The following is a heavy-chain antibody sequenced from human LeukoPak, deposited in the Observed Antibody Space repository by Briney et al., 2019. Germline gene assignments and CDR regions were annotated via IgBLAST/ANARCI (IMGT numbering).Heavy chain of an antibody. CDR2: IYYSGST. D-gene: IGHD6-19*01. J-gene: IGHJ4*02. CDR3: ARGAGYSSGWYQFDY. CDR1: GGSISSYY. V-gene: IGHV4-59*01. Sequence: KTSETLSLTCTVSGGSISSYYWSWIRQPPGKGLEWIGYIYYSGSTNYNPSLKSRVTMSVDTSKNQFSLKLSSVTAADTAVYYCARGAGYSSGWYQFDYWGQGTLVTVSS.